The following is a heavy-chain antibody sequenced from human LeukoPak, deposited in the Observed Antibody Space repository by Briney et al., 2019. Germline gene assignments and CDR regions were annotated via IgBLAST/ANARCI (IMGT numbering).Heavy chain of an antibody. J-gene: IGHJ5*02. Sequence: PSETLSLTCTVPGGSISSYYWSWIRQPPGKGLEWIGYMYLIGGTTYNPSLRSRVTISEDTSKTQFSLSLSSLTAADTAVYYCARGAFCSSTSCSGGNWFDPWGQGTLVTVSS. D-gene: IGHD2-2*01. CDR3: ARGAFCSSTSCSGGNWFDP. CDR2: MYLIGGT. CDR1: GGSISSYY. V-gene: IGHV4-59*01.